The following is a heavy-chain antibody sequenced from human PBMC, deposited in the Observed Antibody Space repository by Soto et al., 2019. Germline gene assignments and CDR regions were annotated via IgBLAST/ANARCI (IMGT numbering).Heavy chain of an antibody. J-gene: IGHJ5*02. D-gene: IGHD3-9*01. CDR2: ISYDGSNK. CDR1: GFTFSSYG. CDR3: AKDRKFPPLILNGYNNWFDP. Sequence: PGGSLRLSCAASGFTFSSYGMHWVRQAPGKGLEWVAVISYDGSNKYYADSVKGRFTISRDNSKNTLYLQMNSLRAEDTAVYYCAKDRKFPPLILNGYNNWFDPWGQGTLVTVSS. V-gene: IGHV3-30*18.